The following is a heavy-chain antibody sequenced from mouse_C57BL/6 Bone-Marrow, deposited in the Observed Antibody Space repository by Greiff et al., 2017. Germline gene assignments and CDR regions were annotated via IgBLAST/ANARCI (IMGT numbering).Heavy chain of an antibody. V-gene: IGHV1-81*01. CDR1: GYTFTSYG. Sequence: VQLQQSGAELARPGASVTLSCKASGYTFTSYGISWVKQRTGQGLEWIGEIYPRSGNTYYNEKFKGKATLTADKSSSTAYMGLRSLTSEDSAVYFCARSITTVVARAYWGQGTTLTVSS. D-gene: IGHD1-1*01. CDR2: IYPRSGNT. J-gene: IGHJ2*01. CDR3: ARSITTVVARAY.